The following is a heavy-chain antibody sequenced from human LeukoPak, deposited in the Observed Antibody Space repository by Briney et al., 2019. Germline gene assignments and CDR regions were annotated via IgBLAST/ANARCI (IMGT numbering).Heavy chain of an antibody. CDR2: INPNSGST. CDR1: GYIFTNYY. V-gene: IGHV1-2*02. D-gene: IGHD4-11*01. Sequence: ASVKVSCKTSGYIFTNYYIHWVRRAPGQGLEWMGWINPNSGSTKFAQKFQGRVTMTTDTSIRTGYVELSRLGSDDTAVYYCVRGSSDYSNFYFMDVWGEGTTVTVSS. J-gene: IGHJ6*03. CDR3: VRGSSDYSNFYFMDV.